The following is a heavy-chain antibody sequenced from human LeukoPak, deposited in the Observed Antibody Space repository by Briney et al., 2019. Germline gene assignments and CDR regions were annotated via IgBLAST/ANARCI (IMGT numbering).Heavy chain of an antibody. D-gene: IGHD5-12*01. Sequence: GGSLRLSCAASGFTFSNYWMTWVRQAPGKGLGWVAHINQGGSEEHYMDSVKARFTISRDNAKNSLSLQMNSLRAEDTAVYYCVRDGGVSGYDLLDYWGQGTLVTVSS. CDR3: VRDGGVSGYDLLDY. J-gene: IGHJ4*02. CDR2: INQGGSEE. V-gene: IGHV3-7*01. CDR1: GFTFSNYW.